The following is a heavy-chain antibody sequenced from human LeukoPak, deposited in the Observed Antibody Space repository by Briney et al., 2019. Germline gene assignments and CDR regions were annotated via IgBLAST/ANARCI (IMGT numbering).Heavy chain of an antibody. CDR1: GFTLSSYG. V-gene: IGHV3-30*18. Sequence: SGGSLRLSCAASGFTLSSYGMHWVRQAPGKGLEWVAVISYDGSNKYYADSVKGRFTISRDNSKNTLYLQMNSLRAEDTAVYYCAKDQDFGYCSSTSCYWFGYYYYGMDVWGQGTTVTVSS. CDR2: ISYDGSNK. D-gene: IGHD2-2*03. J-gene: IGHJ6*02. CDR3: AKDQDFGYCSSTSCYWFGYYYYGMDV.